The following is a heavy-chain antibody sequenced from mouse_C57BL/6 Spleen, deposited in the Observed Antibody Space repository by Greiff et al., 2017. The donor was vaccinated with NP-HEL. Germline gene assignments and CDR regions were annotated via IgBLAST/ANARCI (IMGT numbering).Heavy chain of an antibody. D-gene: IGHD2-12*01. CDR1: GYTFTSYW. J-gene: IGHJ4*01. CDR2: IYPSDSET. Sequence: VQLQQPGAELVRPGSSVKLSCKASGYTFTSYWMDWVKQRPGQGLEWIGNIYPSDSETHYNQKFKDKATLTVDNSSSTAYMQLSSLTSEDSAVYYCARGGLYSFYAMDYWGQGTSVTVSS. V-gene: IGHV1-61*01. CDR3: ARGGLYSFYAMDY.